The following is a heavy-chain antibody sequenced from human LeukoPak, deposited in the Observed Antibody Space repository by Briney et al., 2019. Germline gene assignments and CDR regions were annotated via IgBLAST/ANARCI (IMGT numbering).Heavy chain of an antibody. CDR3: ARSSGYYYHLDY. D-gene: IGHD3-22*01. CDR1: GGSISSYY. V-gene: IGHV4-59*01. CDR2: IYYSGST. J-gene: IGHJ4*02. Sequence: PSETLSLTCTVSGGSISSYYWSWIRQPPGKGLEWIGYIYYSGSTNYKPSLKSRVTISVDTSKNQFSLKLSSVTAADTAVYYCARSSGYYYHLDYWGQGTLVTVSS.